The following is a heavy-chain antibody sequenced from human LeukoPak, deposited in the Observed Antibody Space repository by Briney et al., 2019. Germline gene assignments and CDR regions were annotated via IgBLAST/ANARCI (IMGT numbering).Heavy chain of an antibody. CDR1: GFMFNDYY. CDR2: ISSSGSII. D-gene: IGHD3-22*01. V-gene: IGHV3-11*01. CDR3: ARGPYYYDSSGYSVDY. Sequence: GGSLRLSCAASGFMFNDYYMSWIRQAPGKGLEWVSYISSSGSIIYYADSVKGRFTISRDNAKNSLNLQMNSLRAEDTAVYYCARGPYYYDSSGYSVDYWGQGTLVTVSS. J-gene: IGHJ4*02.